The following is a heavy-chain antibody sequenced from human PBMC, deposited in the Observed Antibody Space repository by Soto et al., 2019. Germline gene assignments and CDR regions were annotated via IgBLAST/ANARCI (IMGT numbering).Heavy chain of an antibody. CDR2: IYYSGST. Sequence: QVQLQESGPGLVKPSETLSLTCTVSGGSISSYYWSWIRQPPGKGLEWIGYIYYSGSTYYNPSLKRRLTISVDTCTNLFPLKLSSVTASDTDVYYCASSGSGSYPLFDPWGQGTLVTVSS. CDR3: ASSGSGSYPLFDP. CDR1: GGSISSYY. J-gene: IGHJ5*02. V-gene: IGHV4-59*01. D-gene: IGHD3-10*01.